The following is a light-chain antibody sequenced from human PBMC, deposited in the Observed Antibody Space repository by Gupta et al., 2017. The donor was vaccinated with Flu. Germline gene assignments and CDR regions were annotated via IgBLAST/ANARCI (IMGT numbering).Light chain of an antibody. J-gene: IGLJ3*02. V-gene: IGLV1-47*01. CDR2: RNY. CDR1: KSNIGNNY. Sequence: QSVVPQSPSVSGPPGQWVSMSCSGSKSNIGNNYVYWYQQLPGAAPKLLIYRNYQRPSAVPDRFSGSKSGTSASVAINGLRAEDEANYYCVAWDDSRSGQVFGGGTKVTVL. CDR3: VAWDDSRSGQV.